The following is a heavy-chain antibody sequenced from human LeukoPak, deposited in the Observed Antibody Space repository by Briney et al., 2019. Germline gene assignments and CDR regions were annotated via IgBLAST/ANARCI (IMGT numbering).Heavy chain of an antibody. J-gene: IGHJ4*02. CDR2: ISSSGSTI. D-gene: IGHD3-10*01. CDR3: ARDLRVRGIDY. CDR1: GFTFSDYY. V-gene: IGHV3-11*04. Sequence: GGSLRLSCAASGFTFSDYYMSWIRQAPGKGLEWVSYISSSGSTIYYADSVKGRFTISRDNPKNLLFLQINSLRVEDTAVYYCARDLRVRGIDYWGQGTLVTVSS.